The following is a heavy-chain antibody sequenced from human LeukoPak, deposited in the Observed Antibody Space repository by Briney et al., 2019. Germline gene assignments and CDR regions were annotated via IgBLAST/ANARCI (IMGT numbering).Heavy chain of an antibody. V-gene: IGHV3-73*01. Sequence: GGSLRLSCAASGFTFSGGAIHWVRQSSGKGLEWVGHIDKKDNFHATAYAASVQGRFSISRDDSKNTAFLHMNSLKTEDMALYYCTRDRGTNNWLDPWGQGTLVTVSS. CDR1: GFTFSGGA. CDR3: TRDRGTNNWLDP. J-gene: IGHJ5*02. CDR2: IDKKDNFHAT. D-gene: IGHD1-26*01.